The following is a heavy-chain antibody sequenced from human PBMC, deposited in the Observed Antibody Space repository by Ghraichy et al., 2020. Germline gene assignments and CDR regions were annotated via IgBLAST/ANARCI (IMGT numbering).Heavy chain of an antibody. CDR1: GGTFSSYA. Sequence: SVKVSCKASGGTFSSYAISWVRQAPGQGLEWMGGIIPIFGTANYAQKFQGRVTITADKSTSTAYMELSSLRSEDTAVYYCARDHRFGRGWFDPWGQGTLVTVSS. CDR3: ARDHRFGRGWFDP. D-gene: IGHD3-3*01. CDR2: IIPIFGTA. V-gene: IGHV1-69*06. J-gene: IGHJ5*02.